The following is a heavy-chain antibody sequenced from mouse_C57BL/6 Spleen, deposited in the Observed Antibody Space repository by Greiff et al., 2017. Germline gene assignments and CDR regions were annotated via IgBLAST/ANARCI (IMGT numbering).Heavy chain of an antibody. CDR3: ARSLAGNFDY. J-gene: IGHJ2*01. CDR1: GYTFTSYW. V-gene: IGHV1-69*01. D-gene: IGHD4-1*01. Sequence: QVQLQQPGAELVMPGASVKLSCKASGYTFTSYWMHWVKQRPGQGLEWIGEIDPSDSYTNYNQKFKGKATLTVDTSSSTAYMQLSSLTSEDSAVYYCARSLAGNFDYWGQGTTLTVSS. CDR2: IDPSDSYT.